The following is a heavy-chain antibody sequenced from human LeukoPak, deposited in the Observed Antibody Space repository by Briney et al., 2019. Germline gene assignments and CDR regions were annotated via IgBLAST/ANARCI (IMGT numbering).Heavy chain of an antibody. CDR3: ARVAPSYGYVLYYYMDV. CDR2: IYYSGST. CDR1: GYSISSDYY. V-gene: IGHV4-61*01. D-gene: IGHD5-18*01. J-gene: IGHJ6*03. Sequence: SETLSLTCTLSGYSISSDYYWGWIRQPPGKGLEWIGYIYYSGSTNYNPSLKSRVTISVDTSKNQFSLKLSSVTAADTAVYYCARVAPSYGYVLYYYMDVWGKGTTVTVSS.